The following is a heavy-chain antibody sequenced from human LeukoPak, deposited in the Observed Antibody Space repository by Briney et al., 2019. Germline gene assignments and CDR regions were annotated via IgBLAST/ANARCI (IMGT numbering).Heavy chain of an antibody. J-gene: IGHJ4*02. CDR1: GYTFTSYY. V-gene: IGHV1-46*01. CDR3: ARWGRGYGGADY. CDR2: INPSGGST. D-gene: IGHD4-23*01. Sequence: ASVKVSCKASGYTFTSYYIHWVRQAPGQGLEWMGIINPSGGSTSYAQKLQGRVTMTTDTSTSTAYMELRSLRSDDTAVYYCARWGRGYGGADYWGQGTLVTVSS.